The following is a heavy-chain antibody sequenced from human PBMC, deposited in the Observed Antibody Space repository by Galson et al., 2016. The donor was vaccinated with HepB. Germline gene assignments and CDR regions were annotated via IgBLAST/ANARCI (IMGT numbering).Heavy chain of an antibody. CDR2: ISSSGGDR. Sequence: SLRLSCAASGFTFSSYAMTWVRQAPGKGLEWVSAISSSGGDRFYADSVKGRLTISRDNSSNTLWLQVNSLRAEDTAVYFCAKLRRQWLDFDHWGQGALVTVSS. CDR3: AKLRRQWLDFDH. V-gene: IGHV3-23*01. D-gene: IGHD6-19*01. CDR1: GFTFSSYA. J-gene: IGHJ4*02.